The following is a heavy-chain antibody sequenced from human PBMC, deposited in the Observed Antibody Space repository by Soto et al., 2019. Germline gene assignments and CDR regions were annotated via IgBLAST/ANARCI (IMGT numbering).Heavy chain of an antibody. CDR2: ISAYNGNT. CDR1: GYTFTGYY. J-gene: IGHJ6*02. D-gene: IGHD3-10*01. Sequence: ASVKVSCKASGYTFTGYYIHWMRQAPGQGLEWMGWISAYNGNTNYAQKLQGRVTMTTDTSTSTAYMELRSLRSDDTAVYYCAREGYYGSGSYYPATDPMGMRTYYYGMDVWGQGTTVTVSS. V-gene: IGHV1-18*04. CDR3: AREGYYGSGSYYPATDPMGMRTYYYGMDV.